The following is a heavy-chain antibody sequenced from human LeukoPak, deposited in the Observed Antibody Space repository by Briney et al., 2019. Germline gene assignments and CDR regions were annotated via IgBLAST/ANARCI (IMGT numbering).Heavy chain of an antibody. J-gene: IGHJ4*02. Sequence: GXSLRLSCAASGFTFSSYGMHWVRQAPGKGLEWVAVIWYDGSNKYYADSVKGRLTISRDNSKNTLYLQMNSLRAEDTAVYYCAKEQRWLQAELDYWGQGTLVTVSS. CDR2: IWYDGSNK. D-gene: IGHD5-24*01. CDR1: GFTFSSYG. V-gene: IGHV3-33*06. CDR3: AKEQRWLQAELDY.